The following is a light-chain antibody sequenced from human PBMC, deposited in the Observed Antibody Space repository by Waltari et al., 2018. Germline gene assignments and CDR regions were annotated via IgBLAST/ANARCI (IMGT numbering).Light chain of an antibody. J-gene: IGKJ3*01. CDR2: LGS. CDR3: MQALQTPRFT. Sequence: DIVMTQSLLSLPVTPGEPASIPCRSSQSLLHSNGYNYLDWYLQKPGQSPQLLIYLGSNRASGVPDRFSGSGSGTDFTLKISRVEAEDVGVYYCMQALQTPRFTFGPGTKVDIK. V-gene: IGKV2-28*01. CDR1: QSLLHSNGYNY.